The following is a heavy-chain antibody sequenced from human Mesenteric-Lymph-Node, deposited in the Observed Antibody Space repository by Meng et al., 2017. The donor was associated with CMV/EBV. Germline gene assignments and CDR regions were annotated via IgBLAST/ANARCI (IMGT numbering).Heavy chain of an antibody. D-gene: IGHD3-3*01. CDR3: AQGLYYDFWSGYYGFDY. Sequence: ESLKISCTVSGGSISSSSYYWGWIRQPPGKGLEWIGSIYYSGSTYYNPSLKSRVTISVDTSKNQFSLKLSSVTAADTAVYYCAQGLYYDFWSGYYGFDYWGQGTLVTVSS. V-gene: IGHV4-39*07. CDR1: GGSISSSSYY. CDR2: IYYSGST. J-gene: IGHJ4*02.